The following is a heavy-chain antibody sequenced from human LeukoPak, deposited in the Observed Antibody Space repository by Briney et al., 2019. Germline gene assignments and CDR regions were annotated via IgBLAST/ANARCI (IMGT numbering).Heavy chain of an antibody. V-gene: IGHV1-69*05. CDR3: ARSNYYYDSTVAYYYYYYMDV. CDR1: GGTFSSYA. D-gene: IGHD3-22*01. J-gene: IGHJ6*03. CDR2: IIPIFGTA. Sequence: ASVKVSCKASGGTFSSYAISWVRQAPGKGLEWMGGIIPIFGTANYAQKFQGRVTITTDESTSTAYMELSSLRSEDTAVYYCARSNYYYDSTVAYYYYYYMDVWGKGTTVTVSS.